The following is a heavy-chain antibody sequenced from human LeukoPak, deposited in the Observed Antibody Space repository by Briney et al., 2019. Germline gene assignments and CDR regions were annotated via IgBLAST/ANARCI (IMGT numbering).Heavy chain of an antibody. CDR2: IYYSGST. CDR1: GGSISSYY. CDR3: ARVPPILRYFDWFRKKDNWFDP. V-gene: IGHV4-59*01. D-gene: IGHD3-9*01. J-gene: IGHJ5*02. Sequence: SETLSLTCTVSGGSISSYYWSWIRQPPGKGLEWIGYIYYSGSTNYNPSLKSRVTISVETSKNQFSLKLSSVTAADTAVYYCARVPPILRYFDWFRKKDNWFDPWGQGTLVTVSS.